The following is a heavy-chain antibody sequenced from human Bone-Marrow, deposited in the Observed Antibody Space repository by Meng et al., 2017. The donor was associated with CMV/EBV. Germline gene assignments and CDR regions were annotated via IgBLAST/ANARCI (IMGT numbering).Heavy chain of an antibody. Sequence: GESLKISCAASGFTFSSYSMNWVRQAPGKGLEWVSSISSSSSYIYYADSVKGRLTISRDNAKNSLYLQMNSLRAEDTAVYYCATYHGYKGDLDYWGQGTLVTVSS. CDR1: GFTFSSYS. CDR3: ATYHGYKGDLDY. CDR2: ISSSSSYI. J-gene: IGHJ4*02. D-gene: IGHD5-24*01. V-gene: IGHV3-21*01.